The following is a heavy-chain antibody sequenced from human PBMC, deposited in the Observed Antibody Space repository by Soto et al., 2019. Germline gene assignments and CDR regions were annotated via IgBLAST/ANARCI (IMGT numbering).Heavy chain of an antibody. CDR2: ISDSGDIT. V-gene: IGHV3-23*01. D-gene: IGHD1-7*01. Sequence: PGGSLRLSCAASEFTFSTYAMTWVRQAPGRGLQWVATISDSGDITYYADSVKGRFTISRDNSRNTLYLQMNNLRAEDTALYYCAKDPSGITGTTGYWGQGTLVTVSS. CDR1: EFTFSTYA. CDR3: AKDPSGITGTTGY. J-gene: IGHJ4*02.